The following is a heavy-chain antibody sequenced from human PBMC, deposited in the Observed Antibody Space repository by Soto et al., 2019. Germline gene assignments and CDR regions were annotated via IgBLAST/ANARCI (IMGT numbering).Heavy chain of an antibody. V-gene: IGHV4-34*01. Sequence: SETLSLTCDVYGGSFSGYIWTWIRQPPGKGLEWIGSIYYSGSTYYNPSLKSRVTISVDTSKNQFSLKLSSVTAADTAVYYCARNRYAPDYYDSSGYYWGQGTLVTVSS. J-gene: IGHJ4*02. CDR1: GGSFSGYI. CDR3: ARNRYAPDYYDSSGYY. CDR2: IYYSGST. D-gene: IGHD3-22*01.